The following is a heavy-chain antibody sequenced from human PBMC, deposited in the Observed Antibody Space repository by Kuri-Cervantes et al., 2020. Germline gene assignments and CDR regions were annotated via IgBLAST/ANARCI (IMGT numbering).Heavy chain of an antibody. J-gene: IGHJ3*02. Sequence: SETLSLTCTVSGYSIISDYYWGWIRQPPGKGLEWIGSIYHSGSTYYNPSLKSRVTISVDTSKNQFSLKLSSVTAADTAVYYCARETYYYDSSGYYYGAFDIWGQGTMVTVSS. CDR1: GYSIISDYY. CDR2: IYHSGST. CDR3: ARETYYYDSSGYYYGAFDI. D-gene: IGHD3-22*01. V-gene: IGHV4-38-2*02.